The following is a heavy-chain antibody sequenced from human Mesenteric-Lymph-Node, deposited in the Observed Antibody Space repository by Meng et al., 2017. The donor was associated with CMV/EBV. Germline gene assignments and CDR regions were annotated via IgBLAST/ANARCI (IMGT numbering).Heavy chain of an antibody. D-gene: IGHD3-9*01. V-gene: IGHV1-18*01. CDR2: ISPYDGNT. CDR1: GYIFRNSI. J-gene: IGHJ4*02. Sequence: SGYIFRNSIITWVRQAPGQGLEWMGWISPYDGNTNYAQKFQDRVTMTTDTSTNTAFMELRSLRSDDTAVYFCARSGDHYDFLTGYYSYWGQGTLVTVSS. CDR3: ARSGDHYDFLTGYYSY.